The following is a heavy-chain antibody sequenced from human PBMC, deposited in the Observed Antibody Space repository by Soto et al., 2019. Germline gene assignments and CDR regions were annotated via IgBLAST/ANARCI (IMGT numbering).Heavy chain of an antibody. J-gene: IGHJ4*02. CDR3: ARGCGHSESSGYYMYLEQ. Sequence: QVQRVQSGAEGKKPGSSVRVSCKASGGTFSSLAISWVRQAPGQGLEWMGGTIPNFGTADHAQKFQDRVNITADEQTSTGYRARGCLTSEDTAVYYGARGCGHSESSGYYMYLEQWGQGTQVIVSS. CDR2: TIPNFGTA. D-gene: IGHD3-22*01. CDR1: GGTFSSLA. V-gene: IGHV1-69*01.